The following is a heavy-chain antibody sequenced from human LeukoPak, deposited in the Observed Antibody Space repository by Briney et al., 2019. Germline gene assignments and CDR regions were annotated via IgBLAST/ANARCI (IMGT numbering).Heavy chain of an antibody. Sequence: GGSLGLSCAASGFTFDKFAMSWVRQAPGKGLQWVSTITSGADTYYADSVKGRFSISRDNSRNTVSVQMHSLRADDTAVYFCAKGDNFGRVADAFDSWGQGTMVTVSS. D-gene: IGHD1-1*01. CDR3: AKGDNFGRVADAFDS. V-gene: IGHV3-23*01. CDR2: ITSGADT. CDR1: GFTFDKFA. J-gene: IGHJ3*01.